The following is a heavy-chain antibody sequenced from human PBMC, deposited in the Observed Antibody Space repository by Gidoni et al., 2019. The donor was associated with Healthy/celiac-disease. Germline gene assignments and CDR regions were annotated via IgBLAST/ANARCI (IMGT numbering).Heavy chain of an antibody. V-gene: IGHV3-23*01. CDR1: GFTFSSYA. J-gene: IGHJ5*02. Sequence: EVQLLESGGGLVQPGGSLRISCAASGFTFSSYAMSWVRQAPGKGLEWVSAISGSGGSTYYADSVKGRFTISRDNSKNTLYLQMNSLRAEDTAVYYCAKAEYSSGWYGWFDPWGQGTLVTVSS. CDR2: ISGSGGST. CDR3: AKAEYSSGWYGWFDP. D-gene: IGHD6-19*01.